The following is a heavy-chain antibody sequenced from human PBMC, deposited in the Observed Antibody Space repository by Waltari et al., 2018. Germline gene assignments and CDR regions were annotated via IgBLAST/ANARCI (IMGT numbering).Heavy chain of an antibody. CDR3: ARARGGKYSSSSIDV. D-gene: IGHD6-6*01. V-gene: IGHV4-34*01. CDR2: INYSGRT. Sequence: QVQLQQWGAGLLKPSETLSLTCAVYGGSFSGYYWSWIRQSPGKGLEWIGEINYSGRTNYNPSLKSRLTTSVDTSRNQFSLKLSSVTAADTAMYYCARARGGKYSSSSIDVWGKGTTVTVSS. CDR1: GGSFSGYY. J-gene: IGHJ6*04.